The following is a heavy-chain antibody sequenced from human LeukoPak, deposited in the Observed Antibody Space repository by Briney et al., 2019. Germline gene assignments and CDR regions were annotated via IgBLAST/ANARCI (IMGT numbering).Heavy chain of an antibody. Sequence: SETLSLTCTVSGGSISSSSYYWGWIRQPPGKGLEWIGSIYYSGSTYYNPSLKSRVTISVDTSKNQFSLKLSSVTAADTAVYYCARRGLWGSSGYSYYWGQGTLVTVSS. CDR2: IYYSGST. D-gene: IGHD3-22*01. J-gene: IGHJ4*02. CDR3: ARRGLWGSSGYSYY. V-gene: IGHV4-39*01. CDR1: GGSISSSSYY.